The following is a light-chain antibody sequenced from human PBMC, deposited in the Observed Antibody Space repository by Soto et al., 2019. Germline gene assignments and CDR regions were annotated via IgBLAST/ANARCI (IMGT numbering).Light chain of an antibody. CDR1: QDIRNY. CDR3: QQYHSYPLT. CDR2: AAS. J-gene: IGKJ4*01. V-gene: IGKV1-16*02. Sequence: DIQMTQSPSSLSASVGDRVTITCRASQDIRNYLAWFQQKPGKAPKSLISAASTLQSGVPSKFSGSGSGTDFTLTISSLQPEEFAVYYCQQYHSYPLTFGGGTKVEIK.